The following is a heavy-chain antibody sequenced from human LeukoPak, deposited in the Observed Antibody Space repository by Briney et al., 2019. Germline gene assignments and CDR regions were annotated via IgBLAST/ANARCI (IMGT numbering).Heavy chain of an antibody. CDR1: GFTVSGNY. D-gene: IGHD3-22*01. J-gene: IGHJ4*02. CDR2: ISGSGGNT. CDR3: AKDPSLSYDSSGYYYHY. V-gene: IGHV3-23*01. Sequence: GGSLRLSCAASGFTVSGNYMSWVRQAPGKGLEWVSGISGSGGNTYYADSVKGRFTISRDNSKNTLYLQMNSLRAEDTAVYYCAKDPSLSYDSSGYYYHYWGQGTLVTVSS.